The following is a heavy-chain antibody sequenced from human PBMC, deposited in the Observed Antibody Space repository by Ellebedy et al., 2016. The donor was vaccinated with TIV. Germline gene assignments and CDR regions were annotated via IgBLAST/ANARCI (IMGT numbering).Heavy chain of an antibody. V-gene: IGHV4-34*01. Sequence: SETLSLXXAVYGGSFSGYYWSWIRQPPGKGLEWIGEINHSGSTNYNPSLKSRATISVDTSKNQFSLKVSSVTAADTAVYYCARSLTKYCGGDCMGYWGQGTLVTVSS. J-gene: IGHJ4*02. CDR2: INHSGST. CDR1: GGSFSGYY. D-gene: IGHD2-21*02. CDR3: ARSLTKYCGGDCMGY.